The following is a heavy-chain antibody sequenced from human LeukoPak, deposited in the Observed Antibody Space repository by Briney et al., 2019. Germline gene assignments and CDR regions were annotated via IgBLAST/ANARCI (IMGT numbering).Heavy chain of an antibody. CDR1: GFTFSSYG. D-gene: IGHD2-8*01. J-gene: IGHJ4*02. CDR3: AKDSCTSGHPGGFDY. V-gene: IGHV3-30*18. Sequence: PGGSLRLSCAASGFTFSSYGMHWVRQAPGKGLEWVAVISYDGSNKYYADSVKGRFTISRDNSKNTLYVQMNSLRGEDTAVYYCAKDSCTSGHPGGFDYWGQGTLVTVSS. CDR2: ISYDGSNK.